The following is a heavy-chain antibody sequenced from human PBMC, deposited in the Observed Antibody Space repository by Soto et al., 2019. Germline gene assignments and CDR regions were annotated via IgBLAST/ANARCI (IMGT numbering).Heavy chain of an antibody. CDR3: ARDRGYSYGNGYYYYGMDG. V-gene: IGHV3-33*01. Sequence: QVQLVESGGGVVHPGRSLRLSCAASGFTFSSYGMHWVRQAPGKGLEWVAVIWYDGSNKYYADSVKGRFTISRDNSKNTLYLQMNSLRDEDTAVYYCARDRGYSYGNGYYYYGMDGWGQGTTVTVSS. CDR1: GFTFSSYG. D-gene: IGHD5-18*01. CDR2: IWYDGSNK. J-gene: IGHJ6*02.